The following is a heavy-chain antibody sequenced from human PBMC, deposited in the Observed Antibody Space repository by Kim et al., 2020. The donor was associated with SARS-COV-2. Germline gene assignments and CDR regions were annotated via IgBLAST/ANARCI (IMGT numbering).Heavy chain of an antibody. CDR1: GYSFSSYW. CDR2: IYPGDSDI. J-gene: IGHJ4*02. D-gene: IGHD1-1*01. CDR3: VGHPSRTLAPYNIDY. Sequence: GESLKISCEGSGYSFSSYWIGWVRQMPGKGLEWMAIIYPGDSDIKYSPSFQGQVTISADDSISTAYLHWRSLKASDTAMYYWVGHPSRTLAPYNIDYWGQGTLVTVSS. V-gene: IGHV5-51*01.